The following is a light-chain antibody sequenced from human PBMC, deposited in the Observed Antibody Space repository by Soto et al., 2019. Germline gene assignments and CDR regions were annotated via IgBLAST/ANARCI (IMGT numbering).Light chain of an antibody. CDR1: HSVSSSY. V-gene: IGKV3D-15*01. CDR2: DAS. J-gene: IGKJ4*01. CDR3: QQYNNWHPLT. Sequence: EIVMTQSPVTLSVSPGERATLSCRASHSVSSSYLAWYQQKPGQAPRLLIYDASTRATGIPARFSGSGSGTEFTLTISSLQSKDFAVYYCQQYNNWHPLTFGGGTKVDIK.